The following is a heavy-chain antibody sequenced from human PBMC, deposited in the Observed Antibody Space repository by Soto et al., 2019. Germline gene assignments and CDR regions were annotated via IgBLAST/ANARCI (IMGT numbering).Heavy chain of an antibody. J-gene: IGHJ4*02. D-gene: IGHD3-10*01. CDR2: IYYSGST. Sequence: QVQLQESGPGLVKPSETLSLTCTVSGGSISSYYWSWIRQPPGKGLEWIGYIYYSGSTNYNPSLKSRVTISVDTSKNQFSLKLSSVTAADTAVYYCARTSPKGSGSYGFYYWGQGTLVTVSS. CDR3: ARTSPKGSGSYGFYY. V-gene: IGHV4-59*01. CDR1: GGSISSYY.